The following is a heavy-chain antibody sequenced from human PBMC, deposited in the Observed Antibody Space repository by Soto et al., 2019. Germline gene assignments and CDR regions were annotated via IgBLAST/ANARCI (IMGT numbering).Heavy chain of an antibody. CDR2: IIPIFGTA. J-gene: IGHJ6*02. Sequence: QVQLVQSGAEVMKPGSSVKVSCKASGGTFSSYAISWVRQAPGQGLEWMGGIIPIFGTANYAQKFQGRVTITADESTSTANTELSSLRSEDTAVYYCARHVPAAGYYYGMDVWGQGTTVTVSS. V-gene: IGHV1-69*12. CDR3: ARHVPAAGYYYGMDV. CDR1: GGTFSSYA. D-gene: IGHD2-2*01.